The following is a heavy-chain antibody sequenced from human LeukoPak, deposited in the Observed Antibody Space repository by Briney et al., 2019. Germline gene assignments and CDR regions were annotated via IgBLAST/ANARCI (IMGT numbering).Heavy chain of an antibody. J-gene: IGHJ4*02. CDR2: ISAYNGNT. D-gene: IGHD1-26*01. Sequence: ASVKVSCKASGYTFTSYGISWVRQAPGQGLEWMGWISAYNGNTNYAQKLQGRVTMTTDTSTSKAYMELRSLRSDDTAVYYCARASGSYYSPLYYFDYWGQGTLVTVSS. V-gene: IGHV1-18*01. CDR3: ARASGSYYSPLYYFDY. CDR1: GYTFTSYG.